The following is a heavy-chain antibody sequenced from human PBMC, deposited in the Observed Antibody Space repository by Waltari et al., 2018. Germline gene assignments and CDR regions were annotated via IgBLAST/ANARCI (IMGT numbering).Heavy chain of an antibody. D-gene: IGHD3-22*01. V-gene: IGHV4-39*01. J-gene: IGHJ3*02. CDR1: GGSISSSSYY. CDR2: IYYSGIT. CDR3: ARGSSITMIVVVISAFDI. Sequence: QLQLQESGPGLVKPSETLSLTCTVSGGSISSSSYYWGWIRQPPGKGLEWIGSIYYSGITYYNPSLKRRVTISVDTSKNQFSLKLSSVTAADTAVYYCARGSSITMIVVVISAFDIWGQGTMVTVSS.